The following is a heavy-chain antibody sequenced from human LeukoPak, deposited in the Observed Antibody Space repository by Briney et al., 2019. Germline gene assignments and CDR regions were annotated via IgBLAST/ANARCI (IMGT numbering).Heavy chain of an antibody. V-gene: IGHV1-18*01. J-gene: IGHJ4*02. CDR1: GYTFTSYG. D-gene: IGHD3-22*01. CDR2: ISAYNGNT. CDR3: ARSSRYYYDSSGYLI. Sequence: GASVKVSCKASGYTFTSYGISWVRQAPGQGLEWMGWISAYNGNTNYAQKLQGRVTMTTDTSTSTAYMELRSLRSDDTAVYYCARSSRYYYDSSGYLIWGQGTLVTVSS.